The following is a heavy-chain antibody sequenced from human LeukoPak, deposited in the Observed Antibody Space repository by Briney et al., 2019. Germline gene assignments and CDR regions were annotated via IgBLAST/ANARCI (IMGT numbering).Heavy chain of an antibody. V-gene: IGHV1-69*04. CDR2: IIPILGIA. J-gene: IGHJ6*02. Sequence: SVKLSCKAAGGTFSSYAISWVRQAPGQGLEWMGRIIPILGIANYAQKFQGRVTITADKSTSTAYMELSSQRSEDTAVYYCARGDGLNCSGGSCYSQRDYYYYGMDVWGQGTTVTVSS. D-gene: IGHD2-15*01. CDR3: ARGDGLNCSGGSCYSQRDYYYYGMDV. CDR1: GGTFSSYA.